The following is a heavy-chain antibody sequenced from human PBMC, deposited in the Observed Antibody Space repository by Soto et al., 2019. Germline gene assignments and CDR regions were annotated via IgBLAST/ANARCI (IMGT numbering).Heavy chain of an antibody. CDR2: ISGSGGST. D-gene: IGHD5-12*01. J-gene: IGHJ4*02. CDR3: AKDLEPLLDGYNYFDY. V-gene: IGHV3-23*01. CDR1: GFTFIRYA. Sequence: GGALRLSCAASGFTFIRYAMSWVLQAPGKGLEWVSAISGSGGSTYYADSVKGRFTISRDNSKNTLYLQMNSLRAEDTAVYYCAKDLEPLLDGYNYFDYWGQGTLVTVSS.